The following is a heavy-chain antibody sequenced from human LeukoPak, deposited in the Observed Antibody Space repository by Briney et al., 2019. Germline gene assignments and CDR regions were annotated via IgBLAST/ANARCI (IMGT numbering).Heavy chain of an antibody. V-gene: IGHV1-2*02. Sequence: ASVKVSSKASGYTFTGYYMHWVRQAPGQGLEWMGWINPNSGGTNYAQKFQGRVTITADKSTSTAYMELSSLRSEDTAVYYCARGRLGYCSSTSCYVDYYYYYYYMDVWGKGTTVTVSS. CDR1: GYTFTGYY. CDR3: ARGRLGYCSSTSCYVDYYYYYYYMDV. J-gene: IGHJ6*03. D-gene: IGHD2-2*01. CDR2: INPNSGGT.